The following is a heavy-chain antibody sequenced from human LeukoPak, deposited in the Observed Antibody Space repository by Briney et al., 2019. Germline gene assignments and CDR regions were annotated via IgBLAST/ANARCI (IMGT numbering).Heavy chain of an antibody. CDR2: INSDGSST. D-gene: IGHD4-17*01. Sequence: GGSLRLSCAASGFTFSNYWMHWVRQGPGKGLVWVSRINSDGSSTTSADSVKGRFTISRDNAKNTLYLQMNSLRAEDTAVYYCARGGATVIDYWGQGTLVTVSS. J-gene: IGHJ4*02. CDR3: ARGGATVIDY. CDR1: GFTFSNYW. V-gene: IGHV3-74*01.